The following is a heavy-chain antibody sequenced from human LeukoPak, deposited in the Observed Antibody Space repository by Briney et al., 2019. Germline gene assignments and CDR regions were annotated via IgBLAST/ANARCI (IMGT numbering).Heavy chain of an antibody. V-gene: IGHV1-69*05. CDR2: IIPIFGTA. CDR1: GGTFSGYA. CDR3: ARDFFDSSQSLSRTEGFDP. Sequence: SVKVSCKASGGTFSGYAISWVRQAPGQGLEWMGGIIPIFGTANYAQKFQGRVTITTDESTSTAYMELSSLRSEDTAVYYCARDFFDSSQSLSRTEGFDPWGQGTLVTVSS. J-gene: IGHJ5*02. D-gene: IGHD6-13*01.